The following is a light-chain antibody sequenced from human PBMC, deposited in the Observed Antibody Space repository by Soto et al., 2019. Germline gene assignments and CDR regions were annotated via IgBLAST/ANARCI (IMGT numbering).Light chain of an antibody. V-gene: IGKV1-5*01. CDR3: QQYNSWSGLT. CDR1: QSISKW. Sequence: DIQMTQSPSTLSASVGDRVTITCRASQSISKWLAWYQQKPGTAPKLLIYDASSLESGVPSRFNGSGSGTEFTLTISTLQPDDFATYFCQQYNSWSGLTFGRGTRVEIK. J-gene: IGKJ4*01. CDR2: DAS.